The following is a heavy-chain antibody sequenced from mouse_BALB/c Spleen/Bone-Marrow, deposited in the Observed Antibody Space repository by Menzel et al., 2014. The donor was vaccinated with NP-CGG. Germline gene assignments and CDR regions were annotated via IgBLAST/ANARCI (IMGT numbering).Heavy chain of an antibody. CDR1: GCTFTSYW. CDR2: INPGNGRT. CDR3: ARRDYDYDLVYWHFDV. Sequence: VQLQQSGAELVKPGASVKLSCTASGCTFTSYWIHWVKQRPGQGLEWIGEINPGNGRTNYNEKFKSKATLTVDRSSSTAYMQLSSLTSEDSAVYYCARRDYDYDLVYWHFDVWGAGTTVTVSS. D-gene: IGHD2-4*01. V-gene: IGHV1S81*02. J-gene: IGHJ1*01.